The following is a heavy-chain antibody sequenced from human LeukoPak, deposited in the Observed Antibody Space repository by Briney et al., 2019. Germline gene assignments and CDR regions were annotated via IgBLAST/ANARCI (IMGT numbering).Heavy chain of an antibody. D-gene: IGHD5-18*01. J-gene: IGHJ5*02. Sequence: PGGSLRLSCAASGFTFSSYAMSWVRQAPGKGLEWVSAISGSGGSTYYADSVKGRFTISRDNSKNTLYLQMNSLRAEDTAVYYCAKGRGRGHSYGTYNWFDPWGQGTLVTVSS. CDR3: AKGRGRGHSYGTYNWFDP. CDR1: GFTFSSYA. V-gene: IGHV3-23*01. CDR2: ISGSGGST.